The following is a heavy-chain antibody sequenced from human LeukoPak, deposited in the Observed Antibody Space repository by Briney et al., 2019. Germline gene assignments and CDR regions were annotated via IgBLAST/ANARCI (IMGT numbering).Heavy chain of an antibody. CDR2: IRYDGSNK. V-gene: IGHV3-30*02. Sequence: GGSLRLSCAASGFTFSSYGMHWVRQAPGKGLEWVAFIRYDGSNKYYADSVKGRFTISRDNSKNTLYLQMNSLRAEDTAVYYCAKDHKGYGYYYYYYYMDVWGKGTTVTVSS. D-gene: IGHD5-18*01. CDR1: GFTFSSYG. J-gene: IGHJ6*03. CDR3: AKDHKGYGYYYYYYYMDV.